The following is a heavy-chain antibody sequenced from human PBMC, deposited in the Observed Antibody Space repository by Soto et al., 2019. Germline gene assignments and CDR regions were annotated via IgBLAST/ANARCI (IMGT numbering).Heavy chain of an antibody. Sequence: SVKVSCKASGGTFSSYAISWVRQAPGQGLEWMGGIIPIFGTANYAQKFQGRVTITADXXXXXAXMXLXXXXSEXTAVYYCARTSNGTREGFDPWGQGTLVTVSS. J-gene: IGHJ5*02. V-gene: IGHV1-69*06. CDR3: ARTSNGTREGFDP. CDR1: GGTFSSYA. D-gene: IGHD1-7*01. CDR2: IIPIFGTA.